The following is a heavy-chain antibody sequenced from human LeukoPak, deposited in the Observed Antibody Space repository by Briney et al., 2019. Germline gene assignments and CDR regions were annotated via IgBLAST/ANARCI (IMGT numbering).Heavy chain of an antibody. J-gene: IGHJ4*02. Sequence: ASVKVSCKASGYTFTGYYMHWVRQAPGQGLEWMGWISAYNGNTNYAQKLQGRVTMTTDTSTSTAYMELRSLRSEDTAVYYCARGLGWNHFDYWGQGTLVTVSS. CDR2: ISAYNGNT. V-gene: IGHV1-18*04. CDR3: ARGLGWNHFDY. CDR1: GYTFTGYY. D-gene: IGHD1-1*01.